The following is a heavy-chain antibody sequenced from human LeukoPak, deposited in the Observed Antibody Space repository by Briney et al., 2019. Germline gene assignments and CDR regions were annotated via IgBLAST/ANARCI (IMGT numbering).Heavy chain of an antibody. V-gene: IGHV1-18*01. Sequence: ASVKVSCKASGYSFTSYGFNWVRQAPGQGLEWMGWMSAYNGKTNYAHSLQGRVTVTADTSTSTAYMELRSLRSEDTAVYYCARFSGAAATDYYYYYYMDVWGKGTTVTVSS. CDR2: MSAYNGKT. J-gene: IGHJ6*03. CDR3: ARFSGAAATDYYYYYYMDV. D-gene: IGHD2-15*01. CDR1: GYSFTSYG.